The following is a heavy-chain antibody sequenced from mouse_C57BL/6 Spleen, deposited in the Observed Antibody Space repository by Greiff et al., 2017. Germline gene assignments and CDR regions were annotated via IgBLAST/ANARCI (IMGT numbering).Heavy chain of an antibody. CDR3: ARGKANWDKDY. D-gene: IGHD4-1*01. J-gene: IGHJ2*01. Sequence: EVQLQQSGGGLVKPGGSLKLSCAASGFTFSSYAMSWVRQTPEKRLEWVATISDGGSYTYYPDTVKGRFTLSRDNAKNNLYLQMSHLKADDTAMYYFARGKANWDKDYWGQGTTLTVAA. CDR2: ISDGGSYT. V-gene: IGHV5-4*01. CDR1: GFTFSSYA.